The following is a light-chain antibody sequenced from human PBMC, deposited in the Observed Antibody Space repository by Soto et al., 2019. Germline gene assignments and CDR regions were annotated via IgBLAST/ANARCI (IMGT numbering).Light chain of an antibody. CDR2: SAS. V-gene: IGKV1-9*01. CDR3: QQFNTYPRT. J-gene: IGKJ1*01. CDR1: QGIYNY. Sequence: DIQLTQSPSFLSAAVVDGVTITCRASQGIYNYLAWYQQNPGKAPKLLIYSASTLQSGVPSRFSGSGSGTEFTLTISSLQPEDFATYYCQQFNTYPRTFGQGTKVERK.